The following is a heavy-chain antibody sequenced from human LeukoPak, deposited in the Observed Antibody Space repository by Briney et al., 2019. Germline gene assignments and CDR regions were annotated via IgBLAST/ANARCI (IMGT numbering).Heavy chain of an antibody. V-gene: IGHV4-39*01. Sequence: SETLSLTCTVSGGSISSSSYYWGWIRQPPGKGLEWIGSIYYSGSTYYNPSLKSRVTISVDTSKNQFSLKLSSVTAADTAVYYCARHSPLGSGSPYFDYWGQGTLVTVSS. CDR2: IYYSGST. CDR3: ARHSPLGSGSPYFDY. D-gene: IGHD3-10*01. CDR1: GGSISSSSYY. J-gene: IGHJ4*02.